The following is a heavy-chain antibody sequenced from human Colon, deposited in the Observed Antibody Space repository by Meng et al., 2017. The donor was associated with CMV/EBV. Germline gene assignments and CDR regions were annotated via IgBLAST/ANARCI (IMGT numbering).Heavy chain of an antibody. D-gene: IGHD6-19*01. CDR1: GGSISSSSYY. Sequence: SETLSLTCTVSGGSISSSSYYWGWIRQPPGKGLEWIGSIYYSGSTYYNPSLKSRVTISVDTSKNQFSLKLSSVTAADTAVYYCAREGQWLVEGYSPYFDYWGQGTLVTVSS. CDR2: IYYSGST. J-gene: IGHJ4*02. V-gene: IGHV4-39*07. CDR3: AREGQWLVEGYSPYFDY.